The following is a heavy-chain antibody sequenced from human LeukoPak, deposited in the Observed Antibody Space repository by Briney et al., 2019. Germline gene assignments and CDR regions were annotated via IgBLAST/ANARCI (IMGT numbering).Heavy chain of an antibody. CDR1: GGSISSSSYY. J-gene: IGHJ4*02. V-gene: IGHV4-39*07. CDR2: IYYSGST. CDR3: ARDLAGYSGYDGGFGLDY. D-gene: IGHD5-12*01. Sequence: PSETLSLTCTVSGGSISSSSYYWGWIHQPPGKGLEWIGSIYYSGSTYYNPSLKSRVTISVDTSKNQFSLKLSSVTAADTAVYYCARDLAGYSGYDGGFGLDYWGQGTLVTVSS.